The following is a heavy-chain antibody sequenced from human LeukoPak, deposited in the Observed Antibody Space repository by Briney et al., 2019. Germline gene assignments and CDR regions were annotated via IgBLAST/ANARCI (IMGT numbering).Heavy chain of an antibody. Sequence: SVKVSCKASGYTFTGYYMHWVRQAPGQGLEWMGGIIPFFGTANYAQKFQGRVTITADESTNTAYMELSSLRSEDTALYYCARHYLGAYQWYFDLWGRGTLVTVSS. V-gene: IGHV1-69*13. CDR3: ARHYLGAYQWYFDL. CDR2: IIPFFGTA. J-gene: IGHJ2*01. D-gene: IGHD3-16*01. CDR1: GYTFTGYY.